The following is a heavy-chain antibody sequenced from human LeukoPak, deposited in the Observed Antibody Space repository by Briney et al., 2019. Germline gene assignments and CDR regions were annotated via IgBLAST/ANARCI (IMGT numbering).Heavy chain of an antibody. CDR3: ARGLMMAVAGRGEFHY. CDR1: GGSISSYY. J-gene: IGHJ4*02. Sequence: SETLSLTCIVSGGSISSYYWSGIRQPPGKGLEWIGYIYYSGSTNYNPSLKSRVTISVDTSKNQFSLKLSSVTAADTAVYYCARGLMMAVAGRGEFHYWGQGTLVTVSS. D-gene: IGHD6-13*01. CDR2: IYYSGST. V-gene: IGHV4-59*01.